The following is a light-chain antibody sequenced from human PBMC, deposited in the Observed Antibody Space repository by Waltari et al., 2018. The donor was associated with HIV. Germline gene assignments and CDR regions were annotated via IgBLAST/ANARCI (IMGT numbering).Light chain of an antibody. Sequence: QSVLTQPPSVSAAPGQKVTISCSGSSSNIGTTYVSWYQQLPGTAPTLLIYDNNKRPSGIPDRFSGSKSGTSATLGITGLQTGDEADYYCGTWDSSLSGVFGGGTKLTVL. CDR3: GTWDSSLSGV. J-gene: IGLJ2*01. V-gene: IGLV1-51*01. CDR2: DNN. CDR1: SSNIGTTY.